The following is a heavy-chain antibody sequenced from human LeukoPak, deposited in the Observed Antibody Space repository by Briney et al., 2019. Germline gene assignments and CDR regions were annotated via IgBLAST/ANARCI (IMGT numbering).Heavy chain of an antibody. D-gene: IGHD6-25*01. J-gene: IGHJ4*02. Sequence: GGSLRLSCAVSGFTFSSYSMNWVRQAPGKGLEWVSSISSSSSYIYYADSVKGRFTISRDNAKNSLYLQMNSLRAEDTAVYYCARDHRSGTDYWAQGTLVTVSS. CDR3: ARDHRSGTDY. V-gene: IGHV3-21*01. CDR1: GFTFSSYS. CDR2: ISSSSSYI.